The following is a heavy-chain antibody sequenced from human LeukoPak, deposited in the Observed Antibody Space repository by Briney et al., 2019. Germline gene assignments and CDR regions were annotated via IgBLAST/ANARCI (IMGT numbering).Heavy chain of an antibody. J-gene: IGHJ4*02. V-gene: IGHV1-2*02. CDR1: GYTFTGYY. CDR2: IDPDSGGT. CDR3: ARVPGPYTTSRFDF. Sequence: ASVKVSCKTSGYTFTGYYLHWVRQAPGQRPEWMGRIDPDSGGTHYGQKFQGRVTVTRDTSITTVYMELSGLTSDDTTVYYCARVPGPYTTSRFDFWGQGTLVTVSS. D-gene: IGHD2-2*02.